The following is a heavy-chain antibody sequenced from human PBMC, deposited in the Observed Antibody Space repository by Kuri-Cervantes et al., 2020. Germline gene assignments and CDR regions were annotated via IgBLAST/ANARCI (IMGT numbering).Heavy chain of an antibody. D-gene: IGHD6-13*01. CDR3: ARVSQLESPFDY. Sequence: SETLSLTCTVSGGSISSYYWSWIRQPPGKGLEWIGYIYYSGSTYYNPSLKSRVTISVDTSKNQFSLKLSSVTAADTAVYYCARVSQLESPFDYWGQGTLVTVSS. J-gene: IGHJ4*02. CDR1: GGSISSYY. CDR2: IYYSGST. V-gene: IGHV4-59*12.